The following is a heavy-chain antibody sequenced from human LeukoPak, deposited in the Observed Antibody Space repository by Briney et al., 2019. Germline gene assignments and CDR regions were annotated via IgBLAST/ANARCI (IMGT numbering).Heavy chain of an antibody. CDR3: ARDKGDGFDY. CDR1: GFTFSSYG. Sequence: GGSLRLSCAASGFTFSSYGMHWVRQASGKGLEWVAVIWYDGSNKYYADSVKGRFTISRDNSKNTLYLQMNSLRAEDTAVYYCARDKGDGFDYWGQGTLVTVSS. CDR2: IWYDGSNK. V-gene: IGHV3-33*01. J-gene: IGHJ4*02. D-gene: IGHD2-21*01.